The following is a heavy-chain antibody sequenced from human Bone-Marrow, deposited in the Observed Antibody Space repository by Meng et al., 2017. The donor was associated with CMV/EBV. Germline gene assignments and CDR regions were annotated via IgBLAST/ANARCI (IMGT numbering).Heavy chain of an antibody. D-gene: IGHD4-23*01. CDR3: ARGVTSVITTWYFDY. Sequence: GDSISTSRYYWGWIRQPPGKGLEWIGSLYYTRYTYYDPSLGSRVTILVDTSKNQFSLKLSSVTAADTAVYYCARGVTSVITTWYFDYWGQGAPVTVSS. CDR2: LYYTRYT. CDR1: GDSISTSRYY. J-gene: IGHJ4*02. V-gene: IGHV4-39*07.